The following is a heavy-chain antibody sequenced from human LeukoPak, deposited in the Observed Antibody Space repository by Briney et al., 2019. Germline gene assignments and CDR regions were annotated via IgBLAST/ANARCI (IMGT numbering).Heavy chain of an antibody. Sequence: PGGSLRLSCAASGFTFSNHGMHWVRQTPGKGLEWVAFIPYDGSNKYYADSVKGRFTISRDNSRNTLYLQMNSLRAEDTAVYYCAKEYQPNWFDPWGQGTLVTVSS. CDR1: GFTFSNHG. CDR2: IPYDGSNK. J-gene: IGHJ5*02. CDR3: AKEYQPNWFDP. V-gene: IGHV3-30*02. D-gene: IGHD2-2*01.